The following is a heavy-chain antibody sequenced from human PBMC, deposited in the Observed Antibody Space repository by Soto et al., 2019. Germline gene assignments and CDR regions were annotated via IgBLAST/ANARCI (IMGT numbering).Heavy chain of an antibody. CDR3: ARASRPGETYYDILTGYGMDV. J-gene: IGHJ6*02. Sequence: PGGSLRLSCAASGFTFSDHYMDWVRQAPGKGLEWVGRTRNKANSYTTEYAASVKGRFTISRDDSKNSLYLQMNSLKTEDTAVYYCARASRPGETYYDILTGYGMDVWGQGTTVPVPS. CDR1: GFTFSDHY. V-gene: IGHV3-72*01. CDR2: TRNKANSYTT. D-gene: IGHD3-9*01.